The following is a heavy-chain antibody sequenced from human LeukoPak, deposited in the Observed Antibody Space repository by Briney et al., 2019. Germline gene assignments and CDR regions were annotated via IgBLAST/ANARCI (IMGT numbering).Heavy chain of an antibody. D-gene: IGHD6-13*01. V-gene: IGHV5-51*01. J-gene: IGHJ5*02. CDR3: ACRDLTSTWSFP. CDR2: IYPGDLRV. CDR1: GYSFTSYW. Sequence: GESLKISCQGFGYSFTSYWIGWVRQMPGKGMEWMGVIYPGDLRVRYNPSFQGQVTISVDKSTNTAYLQWVSLRASDSAMYYCACRDLTSTWSFPWGQGTLVTVFS.